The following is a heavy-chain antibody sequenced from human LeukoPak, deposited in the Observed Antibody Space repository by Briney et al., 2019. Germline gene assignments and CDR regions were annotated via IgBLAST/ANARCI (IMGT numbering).Heavy chain of an antibody. D-gene: IGHD3-22*01. CDR2: ISGSGGST. J-gene: IGHJ4*02. CDR1: GFTFSGYA. V-gene: IGHV3-23*01. Sequence: GGSLRLSCAASGFTFSGYAMSWVRQAPGKGLEWVSAISGSGGSTYYADSVKGRFTISRDNSKNTLYLQMNSLRAEDTAVYYCAKQRAYATMTHFDYWGQGTLVTVSS. CDR3: AKQRAYATMTHFDY.